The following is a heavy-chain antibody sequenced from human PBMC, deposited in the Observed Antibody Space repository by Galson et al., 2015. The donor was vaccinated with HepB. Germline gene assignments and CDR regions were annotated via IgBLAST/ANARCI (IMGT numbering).Heavy chain of an antibody. CDR3: ARDQAQYYDFWSGYYTRYYYYYMDV. CDR2: IIPIFGTA. V-gene: IGHV1-69*13. D-gene: IGHD3-3*01. CDR1: GGTFSSYA. J-gene: IGHJ6*03. Sequence: SVKVSCKASGGTFSSYAISWVRQAPGQGLEWMGGIIPIFGTANYAQKFQGRVTITADESTSTAYMELSSLRSEDTAVYYCARDQAQYYDFWSGYYTRYYYYYMDVWGKGTTVTVSS.